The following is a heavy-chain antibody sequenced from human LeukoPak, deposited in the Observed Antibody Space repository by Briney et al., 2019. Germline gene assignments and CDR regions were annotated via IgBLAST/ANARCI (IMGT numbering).Heavy chain of an antibody. CDR2: ISSDGNNK. CDR1: GFTFSSYA. D-gene: IGHD2-2*01. J-gene: IGHJ4*02. V-gene: IGHV3-30-3*01. Sequence: GRSLRLSCAASGFTFSSYAMHWVRQAPGKGLEWVAVISSDGNNKYYADSVKGRFTISRDNSKNTLYLQMNSLRAEDTAVYYCARDEYLWVVIQLGLFDYWGQGTLVTVSP. CDR3: ARDEYLWVVIQLGLFDY.